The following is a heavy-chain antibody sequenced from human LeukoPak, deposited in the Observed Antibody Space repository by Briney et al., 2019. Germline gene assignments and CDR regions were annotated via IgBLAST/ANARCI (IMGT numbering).Heavy chain of an antibody. CDR2: IGTAGDT. CDR3: ARGNSDYGDYWGMDV. CDR1: GFTFSSYD. V-gene: IGHV3-13*01. D-gene: IGHD4-17*01. J-gene: IGHJ6*02. Sequence: GGSLRLSCAASGFTFSSYDMHWVRQATGKGLEWVSAIGTAGDTYYPGSVKGRFTISRENAKNSLYLQMNSLRDEDTAVYYCARGNSDYGDYWGMDVWGQGTTVTVSS.